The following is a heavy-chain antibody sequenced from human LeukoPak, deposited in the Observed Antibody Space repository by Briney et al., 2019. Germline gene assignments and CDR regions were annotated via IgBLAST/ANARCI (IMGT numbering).Heavy chain of an antibody. CDR1: GFTFDDYA. Sequence: PGRSLRLSCAASGFTFDDYAMHWVRQAPGKGLEWVSGISWNSGSIGYADSVKGRFTISRDNAKNSLYLQMSSLRAEDTALYYCAKDLRAYSSGWYGNWGQGTLVTVSS. CDR2: ISWNSGSI. J-gene: IGHJ4*02. CDR3: AKDLRAYSSGWYGN. D-gene: IGHD6-19*01. V-gene: IGHV3-9*01.